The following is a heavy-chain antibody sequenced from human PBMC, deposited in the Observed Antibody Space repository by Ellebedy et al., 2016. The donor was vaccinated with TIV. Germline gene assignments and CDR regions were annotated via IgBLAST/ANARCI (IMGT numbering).Heavy chain of an antibody. V-gene: IGHV4-34*01. D-gene: IGHD4-23*01. CDR2: INHSGST. CDR1: GGSFSGYY. Sequence: SETLSLTCAVYGGSFSGYYWSWIRQPPGKGLEWIGEINHSGSTNNNPSLKSRVTISVDTSKNQFSLKLNSATAADTAMYYCARQGLLWTAYYFDSWGQGTLVTVSS. J-gene: IGHJ4*02. CDR3: ARQGLLWTAYYFDS.